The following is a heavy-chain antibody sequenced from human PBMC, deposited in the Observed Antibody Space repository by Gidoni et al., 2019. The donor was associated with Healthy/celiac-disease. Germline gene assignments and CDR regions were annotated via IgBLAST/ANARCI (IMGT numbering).Heavy chain of an antibody. D-gene: IGHD4-17*01. CDR3: AKANDYGDYFDY. Sequence: EVQLLESGGGLVQPGGSLRLSCAASGFTFSSYAMSWVRQAQGKGLEWVSAISGSGGSTYYADSVKGRFTISRDNSKNTLYLQMNSLRAEDTAVYYCAKANDYGDYFDYWGQGTLVTVSS. CDR1: GFTFSSYA. V-gene: IGHV3-23*01. J-gene: IGHJ4*02. CDR2: ISGSGGST.